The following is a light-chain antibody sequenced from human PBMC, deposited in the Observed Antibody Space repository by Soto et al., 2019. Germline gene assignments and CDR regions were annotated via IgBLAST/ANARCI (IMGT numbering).Light chain of an antibody. CDR3: SSYTSSNTLYV. Sequence: QSVLTQPPSASGPPGQSVTISCTGTSSDVGRYNYVSWYQQHPGKAPKLMIYEVSKRPSGVPDRFSGSKSGNTASLTVSGLQVEDEAEYYCSSYTSSNTLYVFGTGTKVTVL. CDR1: SSDVGRYNY. J-gene: IGLJ1*01. CDR2: EVS. V-gene: IGLV2-8*01.